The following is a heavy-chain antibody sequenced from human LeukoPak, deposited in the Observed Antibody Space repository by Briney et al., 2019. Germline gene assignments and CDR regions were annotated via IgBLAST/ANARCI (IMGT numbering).Heavy chain of an antibody. CDR3: ARNYYDSSGYQEATF. CDR1: GFTFTRSA. Sequence: GGSLRLSCVASGFTFTRSAMHWVRQAPGKGLEWVAFIQYDGDNKYYADSVKGRFTISRDNSKNTLFLQMDSLRAEDTAVYYCARNYYDSSGYQEATFWGQGTLVTVSS. CDR2: IQYDGDNK. V-gene: IGHV3-30*02. D-gene: IGHD3-22*01. J-gene: IGHJ4*02.